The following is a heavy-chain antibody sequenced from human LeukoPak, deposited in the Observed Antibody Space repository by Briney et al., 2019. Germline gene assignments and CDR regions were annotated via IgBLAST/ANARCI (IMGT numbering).Heavy chain of an antibody. J-gene: IGHJ3*02. CDR1: GFTFSSYE. CDR3: ARDGLELWFGELLSDALDI. D-gene: IGHD3-10*01. CDR2: ISSSGSTI. Sequence: GGSLRLSCAASGFTFSSYEMNWVRQAPGKGLEWVSYISSSGSTIYYADSVKGRFTISRDNAKNSLYLQMNSLRAEDTAVYYCARDGLELWFGELLSDALDIWGQGTMVTVSS. V-gene: IGHV3-48*03.